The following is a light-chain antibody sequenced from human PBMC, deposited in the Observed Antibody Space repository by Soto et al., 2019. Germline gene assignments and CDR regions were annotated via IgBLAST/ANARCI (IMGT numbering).Light chain of an antibody. CDR1: SSNIGSNT. CDR3: AAWDDSLKGV. Sequence: QLVLTQPPSASGTPGQRVTISCSGSSSNIGSNTVNWYQQLPGTAPKLLIYSNNQRPSGVPDRFSGSKSGTSASLAISGLQSEDEADYYCAAWDDSLKGVFGTGTKRTVL. V-gene: IGLV1-44*01. CDR2: SNN. J-gene: IGLJ1*01.